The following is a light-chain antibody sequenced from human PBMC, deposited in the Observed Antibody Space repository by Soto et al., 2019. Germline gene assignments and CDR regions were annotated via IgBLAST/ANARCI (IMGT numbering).Light chain of an antibody. CDR3: QSYDGSLSGYVV. CDR2: GNS. CDR1: SSNIGAGYD. V-gene: IGLV1-40*01. J-gene: IGLJ2*01. Sequence: QSVLTQPPSVSGAPGQRVTISCTGSSSNIGAGYDVHWYQQFPGTAPRLLIYGNSRRPSGVPDRFSGSKSGTSASLAITGLQAEDEADYHCQSYDGSLSGYVVFGGGTKLTVL.